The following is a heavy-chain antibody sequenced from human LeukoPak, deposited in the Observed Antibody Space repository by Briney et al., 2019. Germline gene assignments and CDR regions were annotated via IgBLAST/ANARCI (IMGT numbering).Heavy chain of an antibody. CDR1: GFTFSSYA. V-gene: IGHV3-23*01. CDR3: AKSDSSGYYFRCDY. Sequence: SGGSLRLSCAASGFTFSSYAMSWVRQAPGKGLEWVSAISGSGGSTYYADSVKGRFTISRDNSKNTLYLQMNSLRAEDTAVYYCAKSDSSGYYFRCDYWGQGTLVTVSS. D-gene: IGHD3-22*01. CDR2: ISGSGGST. J-gene: IGHJ4*02.